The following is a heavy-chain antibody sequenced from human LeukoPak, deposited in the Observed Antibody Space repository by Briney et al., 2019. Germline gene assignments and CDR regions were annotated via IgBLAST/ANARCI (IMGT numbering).Heavy chain of an antibody. CDR2: IYYSGSS. Sequence: SETLSLTCSVSGGSISSSSSYWGWIRQPPGKGLEWIGSIYYSGSSFDNPALKSRVTISVDTSKNQFSLKLSSVTAADTAVYYCARGDRDGYNPFDYWGQGTLVTVSS. J-gene: IGHJ4*02. V-gene: IGHV4-39*01. CDR3: ARGDRDGYNPFDY. CDR1: GGSISSSSSY. D-gene: IGHD5-24*01.